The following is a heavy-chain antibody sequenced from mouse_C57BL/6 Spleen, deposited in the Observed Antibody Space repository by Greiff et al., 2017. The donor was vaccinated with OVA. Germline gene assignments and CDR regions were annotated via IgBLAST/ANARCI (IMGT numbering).Heavy chain of an antibody. CDR1: GFTFSSYG. CDR2: ISSGGSYT. V-gene: IGHV5-6*01. CDR3: ARQDYDYVWFAY. Sequence: EVQRVESGGDLVKPGGSLKLSCAASGFTFSSYGMSWVRQTPDKRLEWVATISSGGSYTYYPDSVKGRFTISRDNAKNTLYLQMSSLKSEDTAMYYCARQDYDYVWFAYWGQGTLVTVSA. D-gene: IGHD2-4*01. J-gene: IGHJ3*01.